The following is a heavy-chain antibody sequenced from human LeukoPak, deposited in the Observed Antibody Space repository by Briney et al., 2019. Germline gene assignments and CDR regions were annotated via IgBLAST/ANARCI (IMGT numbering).Heavy chain of an antibody. CDR1: GFTFSSYG. V-gene: IGHV3-33*01. Sequence: GGSLRLSCAASGFTFSSYGMHWVRQAPGKGLEWVAVIWYDGSNKYYADSVKGRFTISRDNSKNTLYLQMNSLRAEDTAVYYCARDHTRELLLFRLGRSFDYWGQGTLVTVSS. D-gene: IGHD1-26*01. J-gene: IGHJ4*02. CDR3: ARDHTRELLLFRLGRSFDY. CDR2: IWYDGSNK.